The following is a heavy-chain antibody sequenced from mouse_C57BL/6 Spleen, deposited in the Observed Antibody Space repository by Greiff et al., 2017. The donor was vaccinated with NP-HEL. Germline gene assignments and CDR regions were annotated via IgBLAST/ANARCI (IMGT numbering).Heavy chain of an antibody. V-gene: IGHV14-3*01. CDR1: GFTIKNTY. D-gene: IGHD2-13*01. J-gene: IGHJ3*01. Sequence: EVQLQQSVAELVRPGASVKLSCTASGFTIKNTYMHWVKQRPEQGLEWIGRIDPANGNTNYAPKFQGKATITADTSSNTAYLQLSSLTSEDTAIFYCAIIYYGAFAYWGQGTLFTVSA. CDR2: IDPANGNT. CDR3: AIIYYGAFAY.